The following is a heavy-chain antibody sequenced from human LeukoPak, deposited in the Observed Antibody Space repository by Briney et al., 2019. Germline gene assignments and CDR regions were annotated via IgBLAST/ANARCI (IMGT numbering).Heavy chain of an antibody. CDR2: IYYSGST. V-gene: IGHV4-61*01. CDR1: GDSVSSGSDY. Sequence: SETLSLTCTVSGDSVSSGSDYWSWIRQPPGKGLEWIGYIYYSGSTKYNPSLKSRVTILVDTSKNQFSLKLSSVTAADTAVYYCAVVVVPAADSVAFDIWGQGTMVTVSS. CDR3: AVVVVPAADSVAFDI. D-gene: IGHD2-2*01. J-gene: IGHJ3*02.